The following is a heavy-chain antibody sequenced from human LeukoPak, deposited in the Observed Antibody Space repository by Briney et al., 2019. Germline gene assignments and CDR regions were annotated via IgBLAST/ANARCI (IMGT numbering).Heavy chain of an antibody. Sequence: GGSLRLSCAASGFTFSSYAMSWVRQAPGKGLEWVSAISGSGGSTYYADSVKGRFTISRDNSKNTLYLQMNSLRAEDTAVYYCAKDQGLPFTMVRGVIISSLEFDYWGQGTLVTVSS. D-gene: IGHD3-10*01. CDR2: ISGSGGST. V-gene: IGHV3-23*01. J-gene: IGHJ4*02. CDR3: AKDQGLPFTMVRGVIISSLEFDY. CDR1: GFTFSSYA.